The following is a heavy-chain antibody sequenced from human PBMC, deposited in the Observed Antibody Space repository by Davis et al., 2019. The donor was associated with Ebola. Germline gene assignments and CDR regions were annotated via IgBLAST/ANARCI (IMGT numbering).Heavy chain of an antibody. CDR1: VITFSSYA. J-gene: IGHJ4*02. CDR2: ISYDGSNK. V-gene: IGHV3-30-3*01. D-gene: IGHD3-22*01. CDR3: ARDYYYDSYHY. Sequence: PGGSLRLSCTDSVITFSSYAMTWVRQAPGKGLEWVAVISYDGSNKYYADSVKGRFTISRDNSKNTLYLQMNSLRAEDTAVYYCARDYYYDSYHYWGQGTLVTVSS.